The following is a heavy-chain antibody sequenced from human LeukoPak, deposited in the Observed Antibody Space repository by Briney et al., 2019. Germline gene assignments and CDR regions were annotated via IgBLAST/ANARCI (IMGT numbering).Heavy chain of an antibody. V-gene: IGHV5-51*01. CDR3: AAVDTAMARIFDY. J-gene: IGHJ4*02. CDR1: GYSFTNYW. D-gene: IGHD5-18*01. Sequence: GESLKISCKGSGYSFTNYWIGWVRQMPGKGLEWMGIIYPGDSDTRYSPSFQGQVTISADKFFSTAYLQWSSLKASDTAMYYCAAVDTAMARIFDYWGQGTLVTVSS. CDR2: IYPGDSDT.